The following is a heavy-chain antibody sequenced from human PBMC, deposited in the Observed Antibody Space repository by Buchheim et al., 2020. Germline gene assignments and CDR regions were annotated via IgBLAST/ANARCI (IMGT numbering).Heavy chain of an antibody. V-gene: IGHV3-7*01. J-gene: IGHJ4*02. D-gene: IGHD6-13*01. CDR1: GFTFGSFW. CDR3: GKAGGPGTVDY. CDR2: INQDGTEK. Sequence: VHLAESGGGLVQPGGSVRLSCAASGFTFGSFWMSWVRQPPGKGLEWVANINQDGTEKYYVDSVEGRFTISRDNARNSLFPEMMSLRVEDTAVYFCGKAGGPGTVDYWGQGNL.